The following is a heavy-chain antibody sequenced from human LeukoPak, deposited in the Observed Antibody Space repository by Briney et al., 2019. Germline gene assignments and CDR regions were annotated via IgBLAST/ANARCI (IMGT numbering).Heavy chain of an antibody. D-gene: IGHD5-18*01. CDR1: GFTFSNYA. V-gene: IGHV3-30-3*01. CDR2: ISHDGGNE. J-gene: IGHJ4*02. CDR3: ARDVTAMVDY. Sequence: PGGSLRLSCAASGFTFSNYAMHWVRQAPGKGLGWVALISHDGGNEYYADSVKGRFTISRDNSKNTLYLQMNRLRVEDTAVYYCARDVTAMVDYWGQGTLVTVSS.